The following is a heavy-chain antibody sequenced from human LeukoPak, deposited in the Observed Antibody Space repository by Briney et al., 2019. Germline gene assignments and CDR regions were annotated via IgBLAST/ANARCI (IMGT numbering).Heavy chain of an antibody. D-gene: IGHD1-20*01. Sequence: SVRVSCKASQYTFISYNINWVRQAPGQGLEWMGRIIPILGIANYAQKFQGRVTITADKSTSTAYMELSSLRSEDTAVYYCARLDNWNYYYYGMDVWGQGTTVTVSS. V-gene: IGHV1-69*02. CDR3: ARLDNWNYYYYGMDV. J-gene: IGHJ6*02. CDR1: QYTFISYN. CDR2: IIPILGIA.